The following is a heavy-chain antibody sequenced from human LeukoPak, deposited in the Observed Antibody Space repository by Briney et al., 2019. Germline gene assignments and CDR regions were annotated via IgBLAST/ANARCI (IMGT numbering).Heavy chain of an antibody. Sequence: GGSLRLSCAASGFTFSSYSINWVRQAPGKGLEWVSSISSSGTYVYYADSVKGRFTISRDNAKNSLYLQMNSLRVEDTAVYYCARDLGYCSSTSCYSRWFDPWGQGTLVAVSS. CDR3: ARDLGYCSSTSCYSRWFDP. CDR1: GFTFSSYS. D-gene: IGHD2-2*02. V-gene: IGHV3-21*01. CDR2: ISSSGTYV. J-gene: IGHJ5*02.